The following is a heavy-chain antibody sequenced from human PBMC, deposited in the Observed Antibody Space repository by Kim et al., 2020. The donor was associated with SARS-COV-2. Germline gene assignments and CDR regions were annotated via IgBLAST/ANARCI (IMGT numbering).Heavy chain of an antibody. CDR2: IYYSGST. J-gene: IGHJ4*02. D-gene: IGHD5-18*01. Sequence: SETLSLTCTVSGGSISSGGYYWSWIRQHPGKGLEWIGYIYYSGSTYYNPSLKSRVTISVDTSKNQFSLKLSSVTAADTAVYYCARVEGYSYGSYYFDYWGQGTLVTVSS. CDR3: ARVEGYSYGSYYFDY. CDR1: GGSISSGGYY. V-gene: IGHV4-31*03.